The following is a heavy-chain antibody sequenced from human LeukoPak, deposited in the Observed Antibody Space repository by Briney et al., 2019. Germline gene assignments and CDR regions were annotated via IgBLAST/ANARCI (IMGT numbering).Heavy chain of an antibody. Sequence: GGSLSLAYSASGFTFSSYAMHWVRQAPGKGLGYVSSISSKGSSTYYANSVQGRFTISRDNSKNTLYLQLGSLRAEDMAVYYCARDLGDYVGYFDYWGQGTLVTVSS. CDR3: ARDLGDYVGYFDY. CDR1: GFTFSSYA. D-gene: IGHD4-17*01. J-gene: IGHJ4*02. V-gene: IGHV3-64*01. CDR2: ISSKGSST.